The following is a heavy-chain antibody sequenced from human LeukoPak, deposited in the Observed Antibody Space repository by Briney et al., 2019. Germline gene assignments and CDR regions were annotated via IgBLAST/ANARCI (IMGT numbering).Heavy chain of an antibody. CDR1: GGSISSGGYY. CDR2: IYYSGNT. V-gene: IGHV4-31*03. D-gene: IGHD2-2*01. J-gene: IGHJ4*02. Sequence: SQTLSLTCTVSGGSISSGGYYWSWLRQHPGKGLEWIGYIYYSGNTYYNPSLKSRVTISVDTSKNQFSLKLRSVTAADTAVYYCARVRAPAALYPFDSWGQGTLVTVSS. CDR3: ARVRAPAALYPFDS.